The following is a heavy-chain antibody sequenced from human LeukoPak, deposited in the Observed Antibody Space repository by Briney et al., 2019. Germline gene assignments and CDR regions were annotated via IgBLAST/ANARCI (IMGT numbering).Heavy chain of an antibody. J-gene: IGHJ3*02. V-gene: IGHV4-34*01. CDR2: INHSGST. Sequence: PSETLSLTCAVYGGSFSGYYWSWIRQPPGKGLEWIGEINHSGSTNYNPSLKSRVTISVDTSKNQFSLKLSSVTAADTAVYYRARYPPSYLDAFDIWGQGTMVTVSS. CDR1: GGSFSGYY. CDR3: ARYPPSYLDAFDI.